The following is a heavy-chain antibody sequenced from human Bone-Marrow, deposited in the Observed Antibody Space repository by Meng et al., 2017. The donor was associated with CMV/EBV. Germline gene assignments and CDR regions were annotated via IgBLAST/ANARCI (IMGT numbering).Heavy chain of an antibody. J-gene: IGHJ6*02. V-gene: IGHV1-69*05. Sequence: SVKVSCKASGGTFSSYAISWVRQAPGQGLEWMGGIIPIFGTANYAQKFQGRVTITTDESTSTAYMELSSLRSEDTAVYYCARGGLDCSSTSCLPENWDLDYYYGMDVWGQGTTV. CDR3: ARGGLDCSSTSCLPENWDLDYYYGMDV. CDR2: IIPIFGTA. D-gene: IGHD2-2*01. CDR1: GGTFSSYA.